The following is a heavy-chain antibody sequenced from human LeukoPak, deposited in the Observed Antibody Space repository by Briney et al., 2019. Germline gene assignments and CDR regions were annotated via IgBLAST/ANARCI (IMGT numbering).Heavy chain of an antibody. V-gene: IGHV3-30*03. CDR1: EFTFSSYG. Sequence: GGSLRLSCAGSEFTFSSYGMHWVRQAPGKGLEWVALISYDGSKKDYADSVKGRFTISRDDSKKTLYLQMNSLRPEDTAVYYCARPQWLVSNPYFDYWGQGTLVTVSS. CDR3: ARPQWLVSNPYFDY. D-gene: IGHD6-19*01. CDR2: ISYDGSKK. J-gene: IGHJ4*02.